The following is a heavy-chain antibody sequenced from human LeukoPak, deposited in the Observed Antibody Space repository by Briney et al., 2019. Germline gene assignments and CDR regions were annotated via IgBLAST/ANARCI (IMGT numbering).Heavy chain of an antibody. CDR2: INNGGTAT. CDR1: GFTFSAYW. CDR3: AKDLGLGY. J-gene: IGHJ4*02. D-gene: IGHD3-16*01. V-gene: IGHV3-74*01. Sequence: GGSLRLSCAASGFTFSAYWMHWVRQVPGKGLVWVSRINNGGTATFFADSVKGRFTISRDNAKDTLYLQMDSLRAEDTAVYYCAKDLGLGYWGQGTLVTVSS.